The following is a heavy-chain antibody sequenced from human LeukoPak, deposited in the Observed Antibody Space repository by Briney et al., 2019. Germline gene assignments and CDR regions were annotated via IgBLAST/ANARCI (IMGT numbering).Heavy chain of an antibody. CDR3: AMTVEFDY. V-gene: IGHV3-21*01. Sequence: GGSLRLSCAASGFTVSSNYMSWVRQAPGKGLEWVSSISSSSSYIYYADSVKGRFTISRDNAKNSLYLQMNSLRAEDTAVYYCAMTVEFDYWGQGTLVTVSS. CDR1: GFTVSSNY. J-gene: IGHJ4*02. D-gene: IGHD3-22*01. CDR2: ISSSSSYI.